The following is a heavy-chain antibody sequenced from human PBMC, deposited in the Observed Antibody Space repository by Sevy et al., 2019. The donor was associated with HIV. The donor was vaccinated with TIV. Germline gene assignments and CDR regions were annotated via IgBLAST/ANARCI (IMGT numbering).Heavy chain of an antibody. D-gene: IGHD4-17*01. CDR1: GFAFTNYYA. CDR2: ISFDESDK. CDR3: ARPRANYVDNYFFYAMDV. V-gene: IGHV3-30-3*01. Sequence: GGSLRLSCAASGFAFTNYYAMHWVRQAPGKGLEWVALISFDESDKYYADSVKGRFTISRDNFKNTLYLQMNSLTTEDTAVYYCARPRANYVDNYFFYAMDVLGQRTSVTVSS. J-gene: IGHJ6*02.